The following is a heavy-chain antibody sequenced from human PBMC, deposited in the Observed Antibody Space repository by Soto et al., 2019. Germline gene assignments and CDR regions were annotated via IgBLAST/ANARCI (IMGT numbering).Heavy chain of an antibody. CDR1: GGTFSSYA. V-gene: IGHV1-69*06. CDR2: IIPIFGTA. D-gene: IGHD2-15*01. Sequence: SVKVSCKASGGTFSSYAISWVRQAPGQGLEWMGGIIPIFGTANYAQKFQGRVTITADKSTSTAYMELSSLRTEDTAVYCCARELYCSGGSCYRDAFDIWGQGTMVTVSS. J-gene: IGHJ3*02. CDR3: ARELYCSGGSCYRDAFDI.